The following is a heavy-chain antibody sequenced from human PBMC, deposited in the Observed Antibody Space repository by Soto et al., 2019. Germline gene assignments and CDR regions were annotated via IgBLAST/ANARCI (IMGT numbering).Heavy chain of an antibody. CDR3: ARDRAGCSGGSCAFDY. J-gene: IGHJ4*02. Sequence: GGSLRLSCAASGFTFSSYGMHWVRQAPGKGLEWVAVIWYDGSNKYYADSVKGRFTISRDNSKNTLYLQMNSLRAEDTAVYYCARDRAGCSGGSCAFDYWGQGTLVTVSS. D-gene: IGHD2-15*01. CDR2: IWYDGSNK. V-gene: IGHV3-33*01. CDR1: GFTFSSYG.